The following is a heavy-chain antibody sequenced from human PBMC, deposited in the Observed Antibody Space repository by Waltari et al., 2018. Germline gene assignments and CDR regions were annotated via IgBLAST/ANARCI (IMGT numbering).Heavy chain of an antibody. V-gene: IGHV3-7*01. CDR3: ARSAFWTFDY. J-gene: IGHJ4*02. D-gene: IGHD3-3*01. Sequence: EVQLVESGGGLVQPGGSLRLAGEASGFIFSANWMAWVRRAPGTGLEWVAGVKQDGGEQYYVDSVKGRFTISRDNAKNSLYLQMNGLRAEDTAVYYCARSAFWTFDYWGQGTLVTVSS. CDR2: VKQDGGEQ. CDR1: GFIFSANW.